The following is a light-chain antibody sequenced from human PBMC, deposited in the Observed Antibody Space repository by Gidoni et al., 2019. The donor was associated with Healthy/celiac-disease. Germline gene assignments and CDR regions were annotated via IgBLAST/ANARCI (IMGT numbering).Light chain of an antibody. J-gene: IGKJ1*01. V-gene: IGKV1-5*03. CDR1: QSISSW. Sequence: DRVTITCLASQSISSWLAWYQQKPEKAPKLLIYKASSLESGVPSRFSGSGSGTEFTLTISSLQPDDFATYYCQQYNSYSWTFGQGTKVEIK. CDR2: KAS. CDR3: QQYNSYSWT.